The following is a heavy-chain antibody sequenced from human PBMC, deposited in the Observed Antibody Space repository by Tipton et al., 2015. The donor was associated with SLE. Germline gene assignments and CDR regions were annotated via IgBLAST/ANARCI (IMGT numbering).Heavy chain of an antibody. CDR2: IYYRGTA. CDR3: ARTFYGGCDAFDV. Sequence: TLSLTCAVSGYSISTSDSNWWGWIRQPPGKGLEWIGYIYYRGTAYYNPSLRSRVTVSVDTSKNQFSLRLNSVTAVDPAVYYCARTFYGGCDAFDVWGQGTKVSVSS. CDR1: GYSISTSDSNW. J-gene: IGHJ3*01. D-gene: IGHD4-23*01. V-gene: IGHV4-28*01.